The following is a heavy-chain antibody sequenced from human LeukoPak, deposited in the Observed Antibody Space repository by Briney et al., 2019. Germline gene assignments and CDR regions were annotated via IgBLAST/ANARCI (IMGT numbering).Heavy chain of an antibody. CDR3: ARDRDYYDSSGPFSFDY. CDR1: GGPLSSYA. CDR2: IIPIFGTA. J-gene: IGHJ4*02. V-gene: IGHV1-69*05. Sequence: GAPVKVSCKGSGGPLSSYAISGVRQAPGQGLEWMGGIIPIFGTANYAQKFQGRVTITTDESTSTAYMELSSLRSEDTAVYYCARDRDYYDSSGPFSFDYWGQGTLVTVSS. D-gene: IGHD3-22*01.